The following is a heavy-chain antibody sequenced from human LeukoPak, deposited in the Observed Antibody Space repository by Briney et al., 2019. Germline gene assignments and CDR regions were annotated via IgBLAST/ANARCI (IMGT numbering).Heavy chain of an antibody. J-gene: IGHJ4*02. D-gene: IGHD2-21*02. CDR3: ARFRTWGDKAFDY. Sequence: PGGSLRLSCAASGFTFNAFGMNWVRQAPGKGLEWVSYIGTTSGAIYYADSVKGRFTISRDSAKNSLYLQMNSLRAEDTAVYYCARFRTWGDKAFDYWGQGTPGHRLL. CDR2: IGTTSGAI. V-gene: IGHV3-48*01. CDR1: GFTFNAFG.